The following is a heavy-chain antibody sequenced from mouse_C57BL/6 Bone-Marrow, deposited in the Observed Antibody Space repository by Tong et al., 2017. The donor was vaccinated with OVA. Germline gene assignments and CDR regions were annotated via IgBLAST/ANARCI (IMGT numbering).Heavy chain of an antibody. J-gene: IGHJ4*01. CDR2: TFYSGIT. CDR3: ARPLSTMITTVGAMDY. V-gene: IGHV3-3*01. Sequence: EVQLQESGPSLVRPSQTLSLTCTVTGFSINSDCYWIWIRQFPGNKLEYIVYTFYSGITYYNPSLESRTYITRDTSKNQCSLKLSSVTTEDTATYYCARPLSTMITTVGAMDYWGQGTSVAVSS. D-gene: IGHD2-4*01. CDR1: GFSINSDCY.